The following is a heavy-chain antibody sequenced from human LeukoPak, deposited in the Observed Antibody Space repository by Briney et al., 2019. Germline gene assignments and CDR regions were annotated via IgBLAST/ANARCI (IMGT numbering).Heavy chain of an antibody. Sequence: GGSLRLSCAASGFTFSSYGMSWVRQAPGKGLEWVSSISGSGGGTYYADSVKGRFTISRDNSKNTLYLQMNSLRAEDTAVYYCARDSRGRSFDYWGQGTLVTVSS. D-gene: IGHD5-12*01. J-gene: IGHJ4*02. V-gene: IGHV3-23*01. CDR2: ISGSGGGT. CDR3: ARDSRGRSFDY. CDR1: GFTFSSYG.